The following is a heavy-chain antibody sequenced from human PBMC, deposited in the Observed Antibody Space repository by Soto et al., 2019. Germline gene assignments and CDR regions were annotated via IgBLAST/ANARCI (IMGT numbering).Heavy chain of an antibody. J-gene: IGHJ4*02. Sequence: EASVKVSCKASGYTFTSYGISWVRQAPGQGLEWMGWISAYNGNTSYAQKLQGRVTMTTDTSTSTAYMELRSLRSDDTAVYYCARVRRCSGGSCYEYWGQGTLVTVSS. CDR3: ARVRRCSGGSCYEY. V-gene: IGHV1-18*01. CDR1: GYTFTSYG. D-gene: IGHD2-15*01. CDR2: ISAYNGNT.